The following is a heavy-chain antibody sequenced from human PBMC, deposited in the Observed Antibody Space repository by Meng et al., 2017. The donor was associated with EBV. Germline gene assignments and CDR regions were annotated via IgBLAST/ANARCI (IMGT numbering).Heavy chain of an antibody. J-gene: IGHJ4*02. V-gene: IGHV7-4-1*02. CDR1: GYTFNRNA. CDR3: ARDRRGFSYGSVPDFDW. CDR2: INTNTGNP. D-gene: IGHD5-18*01. Sequence: QVQLGQSGSELRKPGAAVKVACESSGYTFNRNAIHWVRQAPGQGLEWMGWINTNTGNPIYAPGFTGRFVFSLDTSVSTTYLQINSLKAEDTAMYFCARDRRGFSYGSVPDFDWRGQGTLVTVSS.